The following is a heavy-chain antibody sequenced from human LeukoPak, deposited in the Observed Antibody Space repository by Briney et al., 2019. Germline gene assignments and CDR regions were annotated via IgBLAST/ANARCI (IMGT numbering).Heavy chain of an antibody. D-gene: IGHD6-13*01. J-gene: IGHJ4*02. CDR2: ISGSGGSA. CDR3: AKDDKYSSRIYYFDY. CDR1: GFTFSNYA. Sequence: GGSLRLSCAASGFTFSNYAMTWVRQAPGKGLEWVSGISGSGGSAYYADSVKGRFTISRDNSKNTLYLQMNSLRAEDTAVYYCAKDDKYSSRIYYFDYWGQGTLVTVSS. V-gene: IGHV3-23*01.